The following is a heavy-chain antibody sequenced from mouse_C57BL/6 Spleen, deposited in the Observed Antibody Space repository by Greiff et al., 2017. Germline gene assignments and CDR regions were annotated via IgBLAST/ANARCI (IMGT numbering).Heavy chain of an antibody. CDR3: ARSGAQAYLDY. J-gene: IGHJ2*01. D-gene: IGHD3-2*02. V-gene: IGHV1-69*01. Sequence: QVQLQQPGAELVMPGASVKLSCKASGYTFTSYWMHWVKQRPGQGLEWIGEIDPSDSYTNYNQKFKGKSTLTVDKSSSTAYMRLSSLTSEDSAVYYCARSGAQAYLDYWGQGTTLTVSS. CDR2: IDPSDSYT. CDR1: GYTFTSYW.